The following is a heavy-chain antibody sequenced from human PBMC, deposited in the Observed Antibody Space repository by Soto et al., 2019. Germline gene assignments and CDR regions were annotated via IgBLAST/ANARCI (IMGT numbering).Heavy chain of an antibody. Sequence: PGESLKISCKGSGYSFTSYWISWVRQMPGKGLEWMGRIDPSDSYTNYSPSFQGHVTISADKSISTAYLQWSSLKASDTAMYYCATARYGSGSYYNPSAYYYGMDVWGQGTTVTVSS. V-gene: IGHV5-10-1*01. CDR3: ATARYGSGSYYNPSAYYYGMDV. J-gene: IGHJ6*02. CDR1: GYSFTSYW. D-gene: IGHD3-10*01. CDR2: IDPSDSYT.